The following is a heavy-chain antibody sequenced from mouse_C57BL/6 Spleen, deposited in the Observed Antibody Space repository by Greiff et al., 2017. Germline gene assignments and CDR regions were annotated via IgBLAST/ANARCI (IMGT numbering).Heavy chain of an antibody. CDR1: GYAFSRYW. CDR2: IYPGDGDS. Sequence: QVQLQQSGAELVKPGASVKISCKASGYAFSRYWMNWVMRRPGKGRVGIGQIYPGDGDSTYNGKFKGKATLTADKSASTAYMQLSSLTSEDSEVYFCARYGNYWYFDVWGTGTTVTVSS. J-gene: IGHJ1*03. V-gene: IGHV1-80*01. CDR3: ARYGNYWYFDV. D-gene: IGHD2-1*01.